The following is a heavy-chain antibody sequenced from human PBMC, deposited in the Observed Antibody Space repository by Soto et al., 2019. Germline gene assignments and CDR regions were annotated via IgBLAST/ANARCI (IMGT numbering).Heavy chain of an antibody. Sequence: GGSLRLSCAASGFTFSSYAMSWVRQAPGKGLEWVSSISGGVGSTYYADSVKGRFTISRDNSKNTLYLQMNSLRAEDTAVYYCARSGSYSWLPYWGQGTLVTVSS. CDR1: GFTFSSYA. D-gene: IGHD1-26*01. V-gene: IGHV3-23*01. CDR2: ISGGVGST. J-gene: IGHJ4*02. CDR3: ARSGSYSWLPY.